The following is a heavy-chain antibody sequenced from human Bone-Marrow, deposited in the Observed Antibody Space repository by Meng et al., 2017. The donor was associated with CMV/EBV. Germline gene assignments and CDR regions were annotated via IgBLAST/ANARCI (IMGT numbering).Heavy chain of an antibody. CDR2: IKQDGSEK. V-gene: IGHV3-7*04. CDR1: GFTFRSYW. CDR3: ARGGQWLVPEFDI. Sequence: GGSLRLSCAVSGFTFRSYWMSWVRQAPGKGLEWVANIKQDGSEKYYVDSVKGRFTISRDNAKNSLYLQMNSLRTEDTAVYCCARGGQWLVPEFDIWGQGTMVTVSS. D-gene: IGHD6-19*01. J-gene: IGHJ3*02.